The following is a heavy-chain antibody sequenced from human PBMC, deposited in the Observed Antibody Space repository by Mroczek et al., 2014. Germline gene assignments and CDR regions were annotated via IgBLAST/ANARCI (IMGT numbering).Heavy chain of an antibody. Sequence: QVQLVQSGAEVKKPGASVKVSCKASGYTFTSYDINWVRQATGQGLEWMGWMNPNSGNTGYAQKFQGRVTMTRNTSISTAYMELSSLRSEDTAVYYCARGPTYYYDSSGYSDYWGQGTLVTVSS. CDR3: ARGPTYYYDSSGYSDY. CDR1: GYTFTSYD. J-gene: IGHJ4*02. CDR2: MNPNSGNT. D-gene: IGHD3-22*01. V-gene: IGHV1-8*01.